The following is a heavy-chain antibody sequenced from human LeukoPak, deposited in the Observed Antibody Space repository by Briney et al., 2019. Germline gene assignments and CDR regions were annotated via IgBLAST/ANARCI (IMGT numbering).Heavy chain of an antibody. CDR3: ARGFRDFWSGYYTSDAFDI. Sequence: GASVKVSCKASGYTFTGYYMHWVRQAPGQGLEWMGWINPNSGGTNYAQKFQGRVTMTRDTSISTAYMELSRLRSDDTAVYYCARGFRDFWSGYYTSDAFDIWGQGTMVTVSS. CDR2: INPNSGGT. J-gene: IGHJ3*02. CDR1: GYTFTGYY. V-gene: IGHV1-2*02. D-gene: IGHD3-3*01.